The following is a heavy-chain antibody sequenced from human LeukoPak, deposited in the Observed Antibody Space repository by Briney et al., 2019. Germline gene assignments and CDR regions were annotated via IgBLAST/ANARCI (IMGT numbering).Heavy chain of an antibody. V-gene: IGHV3-7*01. D-gene: IGHD3-3*01. Sequence: GGSLRLSCVASGFTFSSYWMNWVRQAPGKGLEWVANIKQDGSEKYYVDPVKGRFTISRDNAKNSLYLQMNSLRAEDTAVYYCARENDFWSGYSPFDYWGQGTLVTVSS. CDR2: IKQDGSEK. CDR1: GFTFSSYW. J-gene: IGHJ4*02. CDR3: ARENDFWSGYSPFDY.